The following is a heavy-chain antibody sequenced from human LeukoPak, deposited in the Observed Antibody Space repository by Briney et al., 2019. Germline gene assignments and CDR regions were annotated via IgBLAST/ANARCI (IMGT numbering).Heavy chain of an antibody. CDR3: AKDTPDSSAYYLEN. J-gene: IGHJ4*02. CDR1: GFTFSSYA. V-gene: IGHV3-23*01. Sequence: PGGSLRLSCAASGFTFSSYAMSWVRQAPGKGLEWVSAISGSGGSTYYADSVKGQFTISRDNSKNTLYLQMNSLRAEDTAVYYCAKDTPDSSAYYLENWGQGTLVTVSS. CDR2: ISGSGGST. D-gene: IGHD3-22*01.